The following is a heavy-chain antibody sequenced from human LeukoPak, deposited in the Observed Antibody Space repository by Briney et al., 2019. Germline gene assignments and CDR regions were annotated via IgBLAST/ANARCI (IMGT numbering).Heavy chain of an antibody. Sequence: PGGSLRLSCSASGFTFISYAIHWVRQAPGKGLEYVSGISNNGGSKYYADSVKGRFTISRDNSKNALYLQMSSLRAEDTAVYYCARRRMDYYYGMDVWGQGTTVTVSS. V-gene: IGHV3-64D*06. D-gene: IGHD2-15*01. CDR3: ARRRMDYYYGMDV. CDR2: ISNNGGSK. CDR1: GFTFISYA. J-gene: IGHJ6*02.